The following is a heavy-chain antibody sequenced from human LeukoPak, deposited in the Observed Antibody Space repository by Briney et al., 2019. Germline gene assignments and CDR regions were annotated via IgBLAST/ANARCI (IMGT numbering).Heavy chain of an antibody. Sequence: PSENLSCNCAVYGFSFYGYYWMRLPHPPGHGLVWFGEINHSGRTNYNPSLKSRVTMSVDTSKNQFSLKLSSVTAADTAVYYCARGRQYDILTDYQDRDNCGRGTLVTVAS. CDR1: GFSFYGYY. D-gene: IGHD3-9*01. J-gene: IGHJ4*02. V-gene: IGHV4-34*01. CDR3: ARGRQYDILTDYQDRDN. CDR2: INHSGRT.